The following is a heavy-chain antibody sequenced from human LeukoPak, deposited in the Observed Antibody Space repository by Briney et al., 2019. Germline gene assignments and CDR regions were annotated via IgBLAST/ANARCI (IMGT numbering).Heavy chain of an antibody. CDR1: GFTFSSYA. Sequence: PGGSLRLSCAASGFTFSSYAMHWVRQAPGKGLEWVAFIRYDGSNKYYADSVKGRFTISRDNSKNTLYLQMNSLRAEDTAVYYCAKSPYYDFWSGLDYWGQGTLVTVSS. V-gene: IGHV3-30*02. CDR2: IRYDGSNK. J-gene: IGHJ4*02. D-gene: IGHD3-3*01. CDR3: AKSPYYDFWSGLDY.